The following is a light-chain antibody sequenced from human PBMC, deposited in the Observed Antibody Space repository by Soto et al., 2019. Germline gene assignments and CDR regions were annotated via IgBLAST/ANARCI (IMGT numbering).Light chain of an antibody. J-gene: IGKJ5*01. CDR1: QNIYNY. Sequence: DIQMTQSPSSLSASVGDRVTVTCRTSQNIYNYLNWYQQKPGKAPKLLIYAASSVQSGVPLRFSGSGSGTDFTLTISSLQPEDFATYYCEQAYSNPVTFGHGTRLE. CDR3: EQAYSNPVT. CDR2: AAS. V-gene: IGKV1-39*01.